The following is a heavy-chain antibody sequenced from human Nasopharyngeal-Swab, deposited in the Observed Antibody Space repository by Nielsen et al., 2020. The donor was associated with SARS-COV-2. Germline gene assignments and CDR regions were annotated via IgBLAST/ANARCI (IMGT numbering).Heavy chain of an antibody. Sequence: GGSLRLSCAASGFTFSSYAMTWVRQAPGRGLEWVSSITTSGTNTYFADSVKGRFTISRDNSKHTLYLQMNSLRAEDTAIYYCAKGGTAHYYFDYWAQGTLVTVTS. D-gene: IGHD2-21*02. V-gene: IGHV3-23*01. CDR1: GFTFSSYA. CDR3: AKGGTAHYYFDY. CDR2: ITTSGTNT. J-gene: IGHJ4*02.